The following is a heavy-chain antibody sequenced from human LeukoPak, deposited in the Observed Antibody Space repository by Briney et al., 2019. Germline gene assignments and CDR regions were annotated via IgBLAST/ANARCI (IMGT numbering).Heavy chain of an antibody. CDR3: ARVRAVVPAVPDYYYYYGMDV. D-gene: IGHD2-2*01. V-gene: IGHV3-23*01. J-gene: IGHJ6*02. CDR1: GFTFNNYA. CDR2: IIGSGGST. Sequence: PGGSLRLSRAASGFTFNNYAMTWVRQAPGKGLEWVSTIIGSGGSTDYADSVKGRFTISRDNSKNTLYLQMNSLRAEDTAVYYCARVRAVVPAVPDYYYYYGMDVWGQGTTVTVSS.